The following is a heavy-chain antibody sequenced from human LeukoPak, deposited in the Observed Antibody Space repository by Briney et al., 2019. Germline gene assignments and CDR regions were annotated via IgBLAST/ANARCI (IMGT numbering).Heavy chain of an antibody. CDR2: ISAYNGNT. J-gene: IGHJ6*02. Sequence: ASVKVSCKASGYTFTSYGISWVRQAPGQGLEWMGWISAYNGNTNYAQKLRGRVTMTTDTSTSTAYMELRSLRSDDTAVYYCARRYCSSTSCYYYYGMDVWGQGTTVTVSS. V-gene: IGHV1-18*01. CDR1: GYTFTSYG. D-gene: IGHD2-2*01. CDR3: ARRYCSSTSCYYYYGMDV.